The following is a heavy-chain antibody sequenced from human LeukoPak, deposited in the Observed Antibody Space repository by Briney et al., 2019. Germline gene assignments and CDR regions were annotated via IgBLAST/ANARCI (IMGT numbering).Heavy chain of an antibody. CDR3: ARDNYGMDV. V-gene: IGHV3-33*01. CDR1: GFTFSSYG. J-gene: IGHJ6*02. CDR2: IWYDGSNK. Sequence: GRSLRLSCAASGFTFSSYGMHWVRQAPDKGLEWVAVIWYDGSNKYYADSVKGRFTISRDNSKNTLYLQMNSLRAEDTAVYYCARDNYGMDVWGQGTTVTVSS.